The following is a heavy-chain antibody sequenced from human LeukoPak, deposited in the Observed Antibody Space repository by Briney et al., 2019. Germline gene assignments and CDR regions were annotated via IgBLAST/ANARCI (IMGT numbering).Heavy chain of an antibody. J-gene: IGHJ5*02. CDR1: GGSFSGYY. CDR2: TNHSGST. Sequence: SETLSLTCAVYGGSFSGYYWSWIRQPPGKGLEWIGETNHSGSTNYHPSLKSRVTISVDTSKNQFSLQLSPVTAADTAVYYCPRLVVVVPAAILGENWLDPWAQGTLVTVSS. CDR3: PRLVVVVPAAILGENWLDP. V-gene: IGHV4-34*01. D-gene: IGHD2-2*02.